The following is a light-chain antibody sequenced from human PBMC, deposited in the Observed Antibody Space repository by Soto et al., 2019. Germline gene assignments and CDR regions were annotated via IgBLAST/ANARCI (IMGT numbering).Light chain of an antibody. Sequence: IVSTQSPRTLPFPSGARATLSCRASQSVTSSYLGSYQQKRRQAPRLLIYGASTRAPGIPDRFSGSVSGTDFTLTISRLEPEDFAVYYCHQDDSWTFGQGTKVDIK. CDR1: QSVTSSY. J-gene: IGKJ1*01. V-gene: IGKV3-20*01. CDR2: GAS. CDR3: HQDDSWT.